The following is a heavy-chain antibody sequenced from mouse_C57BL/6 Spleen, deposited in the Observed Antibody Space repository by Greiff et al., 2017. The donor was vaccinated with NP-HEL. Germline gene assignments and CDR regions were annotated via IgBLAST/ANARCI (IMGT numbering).Heavy chain of an antibody. J-gene: IGHJ2*01. CDR3: TRASITTVYFGY. D-gene: IGHD1-1*01. CDR2: ISSGGDYI. Sequence: EVKLVESGEGLVKPGGSLKLSCAASGFTFSSYAMSWVRQTPEKRLEWVAYISSGGDYIYYADTVKGRFTISRDNARHTLYLQMSSLKSEDTAMYYCTRASITTVYFGYWGQGTTLTVSS. V-gene: IGHV5-9-1*02. CDR1: GFTFSSYA.